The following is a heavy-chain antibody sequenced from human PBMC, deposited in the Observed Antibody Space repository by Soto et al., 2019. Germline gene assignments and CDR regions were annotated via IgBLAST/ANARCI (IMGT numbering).Heavy chain of an antibody. V-gene: IGHV3-33*01. Sequence: GGSLRLSCAASGFTFSSYGMHWVRQAPGKGLEWVAVIWYDGSNKYYADSVKGGFTISRDNSKSTLYLQMNSLRAEDTAVYYCARDKLAARPPDYYYGIDVWGQGTTVTVSS. CDR1: GFTFSSYG. CDR2: IWYDGSNK. D-gene: IGHD6-6*01. CDR3: ARDKLAARPPDYYYGIDV. J-gene: IGHJ6*02.